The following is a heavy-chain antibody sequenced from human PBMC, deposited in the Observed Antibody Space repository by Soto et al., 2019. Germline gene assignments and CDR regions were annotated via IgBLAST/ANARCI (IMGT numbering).Heavy chain of an antibody. Sequence: ASVKVSCKASGYTFTDYYIHWVRQAPGQGLEWMGWINPNSGGTNYAQKFQGRVTMTRDTSISTAYMELSRLISEDTAVYYCARSLAARRPLGSDPWGQGTLVTVSS. CDR2: INPNSGGT. CDR3: ARSLAARRPLGSDP. J-gene: IGHJ5*02. CDR1: GYTFTDYY. V-gene: IGHV1-2*02. D-gene: IGHD6-6*01.